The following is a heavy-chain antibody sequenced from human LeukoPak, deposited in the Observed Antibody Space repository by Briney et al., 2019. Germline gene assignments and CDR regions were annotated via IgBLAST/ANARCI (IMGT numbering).Heavy chain of an antibody. CDR2: LSRSGDSP. V-gene: IGHV3-23*01. D-gene: IGHD6-6*01. Sequence: VGTLRLSCAAFGFTFSNYGMSWVRQAPGKGLEWVSTLSRSGDSPYYADSVKGRFTISRDNSKNTVYLQMNSLRDEDTAVYYCAGVPWFDPWGQGTLVTVSS. CDR1: GFTFSNYG. J-gene: IGHJ5*02. CDR3: AGVPWFDP.